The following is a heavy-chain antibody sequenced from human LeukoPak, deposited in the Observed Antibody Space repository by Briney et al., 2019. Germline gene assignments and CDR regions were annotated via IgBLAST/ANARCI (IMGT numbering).Heavy chain of an antibody. Sequence: GGSLRLSCAASGLTLSSYWMSWARQAPGKGLEWVANIKQDGSEKYYVDSVKGRFTISRDNAKNSLYLQMNSLRAEDTAVYYCARIAVAGFDYWGQGTLVTVSS. CDR1: GLTLSSYW. J-gene: IGHJ4*02. CDR2: IKQDGSEK. CDR3: ARIAVAGFDY. V-gene: IGHV3-7*01. D-gene: IGHD6-13*01.